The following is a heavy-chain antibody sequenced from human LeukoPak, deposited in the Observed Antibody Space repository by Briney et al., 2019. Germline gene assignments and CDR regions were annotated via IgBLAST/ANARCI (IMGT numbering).Heavy chain of an antibody. CDR1: GFTFSSYE. CDR3: ESLGVVPAAIRSWFDP. CDR2: ISSSGSTI. Sequence: PGGSLRLSCAASGFTFSSYEMNWVRQAPGKGLEWVSYISSSGSTIYYADSVKGRFTISRDNAKNSLYLQMNSLRAEDTAVYYCESLGVVPAAIRSWFDPWGQGTLVTVSS. J-gene: IGHJ5*02. V-gene: IGHV3-48*03. D-gene: IGHD2-2*02.